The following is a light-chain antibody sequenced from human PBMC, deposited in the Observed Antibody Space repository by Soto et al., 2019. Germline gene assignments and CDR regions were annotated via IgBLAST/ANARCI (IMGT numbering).Light chain of an antibody. Sequence: DIQMTQSPSTLSASVGDRVTITCRASQSISSWLAWYQQKPGKAPKLLIYDASSLESGVPSRFSGSGFGTEFTLTISSLQSEDSAVYYCQQYNNWPSWTFGQGTKVDIK. CDR2: DAS. CDR3: QQYNNWPSWT. J-gene: IGKJ1*01. V-gene: IGKV1-5*01. CDR1: QSISSW.